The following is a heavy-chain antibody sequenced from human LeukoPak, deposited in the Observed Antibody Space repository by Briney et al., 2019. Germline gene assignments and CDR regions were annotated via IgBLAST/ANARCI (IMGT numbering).Heavy chain of an antibody. J-gene: IGHJ3*02. Sequence: SETLSLTCTVSGGSISSYYWSWIRQPPGKGLEWIGYIYYSGSTNYNPSLKSRVTISVDTSKNQFSLKLSSVTAADTAVYYCARVPSGVITTWDAFDIWGQGTMVTVSS. CDR2: IYYSGST. CDR3: ARVPSGVITTWDAFDI. V-gene: IGHV4-59*01. CDR1: GGSISSYY. D-gene: IGHD3-22*01.